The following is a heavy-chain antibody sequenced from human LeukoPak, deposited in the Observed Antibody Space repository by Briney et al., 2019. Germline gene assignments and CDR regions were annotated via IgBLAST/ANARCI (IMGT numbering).Heavy chain of an antibody. CDR2: ISGSGGST. J-gene: IGHJ4*02. D-gene: IGHD6-6*01. CDR1: GFTFSSFA. V-gene: IGHV3-23*01. Sequence: GGSLRLSCAASGFTFSSFAMSWVRQAPGKGLEWVSAISGSGGSTYYADSVKGRFTISRDSSKNTLYLQMNSLRAEDTAVYYCAKDRRQYSSSPGHFDYWGQGTLVTVSS. CDR3: AKDRRQYSSSPGHFDY.